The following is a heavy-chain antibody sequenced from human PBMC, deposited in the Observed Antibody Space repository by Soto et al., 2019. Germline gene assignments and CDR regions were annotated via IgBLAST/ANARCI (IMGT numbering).Heavy chain of an antibody. D-gene: IGHD6-19*01. J-gene: IGHJ6*02. CDR1: GGSISTSSYY. Sequence: SETLSLTCTVSGGSISTSSYYWGWIRQPPGKGLEWIGSIYYSGSTYYNPSLKSRVTISVDTSKNQFSLKLSSVTAADTAVYYCARSGIAVAGTPYYYYGMDVWGQGTTVT. CDR3: ARSGIAVAGTPYYYYGMDV. CDR2: IYYSGST. V-gene: IGHV4-39*01.